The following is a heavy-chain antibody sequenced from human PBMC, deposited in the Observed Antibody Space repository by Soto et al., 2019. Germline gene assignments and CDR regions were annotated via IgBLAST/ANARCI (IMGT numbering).Heavy chain of an antibody. V-gene: IGHV4-34*01. J-gene: IGHJ5*02. D-gene: IGHD5-18*01. CDR2: MNHRGST. CDR1: GGSFSGYY. Sequence: QVQLQQGGAGLLKPSETLSLTCDVYGGSFSGYYWSWIRQSPGKGLEWIGEMNHRGSTNYKSSLKSRATVSIDTSKNQFSLKLRSVTAADTAVYYCARGGGGQSYGYDNWFDPWGQGTLVTVSS. CDR3: ARGGGGQSYGYDNWFDP.